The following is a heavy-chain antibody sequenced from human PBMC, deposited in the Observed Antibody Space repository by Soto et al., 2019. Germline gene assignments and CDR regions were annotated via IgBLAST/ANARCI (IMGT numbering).Heavy chain of an antibody. CDR2: IYYSGST. CDR1: GGSISSGGYY. Sequence: QVQLQESGPGLVKPSQTLSLTRTVSGGSISSGGYYWSWIRQHPGKGLEWIGYIYYSGSTYYNPSLKSRVTISVDTSKNQFSLKLSSVTAADTAVYYCARDLGIAAAGTRGYYYYGMDVWGQGTTVTVSS. CDR3: ARDLGIAAAGTRGYYYYGMDV. V-gene: IGHV4-31*03. J-gene: IGHJ6*02. D-gene: IGHD6-13*01.